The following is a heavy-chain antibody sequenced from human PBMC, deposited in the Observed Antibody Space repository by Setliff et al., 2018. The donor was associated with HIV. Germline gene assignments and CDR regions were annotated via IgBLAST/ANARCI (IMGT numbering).Heavy chain of an antibody. Sequence: GGSLTLSCAASGFTFSSYPLSWVRQSPGKGPEWVSAISDGGGSTYYAVSVKGRFTISRDNSKNTLYLQMNSRRVEDTAVYYCAKEPKLGGIAAPFDYWGQGTLVTVSS. V-gene: IGHV3-23*01. D-gene: IGHD6-6*01. CDR3: AKEPKLGGIAAPFDY. J-gene: IGHJ4*02. CDR1: GFTFSSYP. CDR2: ISDGGGST.